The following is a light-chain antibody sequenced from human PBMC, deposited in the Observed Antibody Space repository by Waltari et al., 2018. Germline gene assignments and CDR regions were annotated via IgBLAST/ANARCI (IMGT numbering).Light chain of an antibody. J-gene: IGKJ4*01. CDR2: DAS. CDR1: QTVATY. Sequence: EIVLTQSPAALSLSPGESAPLACRASQTVATYLAWYQQKPGQAPRLLIYDASNRATGLPARFSGGGSGTDFTLTISSLEPEDFALYYCQQHSSWPLTFGGGTEVEIK. CDR3: QQHSSWPLT. V-gene: IGKV3-11*01.